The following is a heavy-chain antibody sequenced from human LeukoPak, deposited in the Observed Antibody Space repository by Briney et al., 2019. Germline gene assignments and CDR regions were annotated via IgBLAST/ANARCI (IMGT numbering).Heavy chain of an antibody. D-gene: IGHD1-1*01. J-gene: IGHJ4*02. Sequence: GGSLRLSCAASGFTFSDYDMRWVRQATGKGLEWVSAIGTAGDTYYTGSVKGRFTISRENAKNSLYLQMNSLRAGDTAVYYCARVVKERVGGVYYFDYWGQGTLVTVSS. CDR1: GFTFSDYD. CDR2: IGTAGDT. V-gene: IGHV3-13*01. CDR3: ARVVKERVGGVYYFDY.